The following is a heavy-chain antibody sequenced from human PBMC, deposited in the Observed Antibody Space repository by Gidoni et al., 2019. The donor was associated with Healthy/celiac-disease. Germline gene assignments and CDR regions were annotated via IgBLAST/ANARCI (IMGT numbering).Heavy chain of an antibody. CDR1: GFTFSSYA. D-gene: IGHD2-15*01. Sequence: EVQLLESGGGLVQPGGSLRLSCAASGFTFSSYAMSWVRQAPGKGLEWVSAMSGSGGSTYYADSVKGRFTISRDNSKNTLYLQMNSLRAEDTAVYYCAKVNGRYCSGGSCYSDFQHWGQGTLVTVSS. J-gene: IGHJ1*01. CDR2: MSGSGGST. V-gene: IGHV3-23*01. CDR3: AKVNGRYCSGGSCYSDFQH.